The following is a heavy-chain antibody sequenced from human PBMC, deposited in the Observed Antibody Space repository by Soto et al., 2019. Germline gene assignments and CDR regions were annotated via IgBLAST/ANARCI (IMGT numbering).Heavy chain of an antibody. V-gene: IGHV3-30*03. CDR3: ATEGAAGTDYFDY. J-gene: IGHJ4*02. D-gene: IGHD6-13*01. Sequence: GGSLRLSCAASGFTFSSYGMHWVRQAPGKGLEWVAVISYDGSNKYYADSVKGRFTISRDNSKNTLYLQMNSLRAEDTAVYYCATEGAAGTDYFDYWGQGTLVTVSS. CDR1: GFTFSSYG. CDR2: ISYDGSNK.